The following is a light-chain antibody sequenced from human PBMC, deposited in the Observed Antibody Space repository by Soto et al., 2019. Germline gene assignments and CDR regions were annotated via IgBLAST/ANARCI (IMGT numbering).Light chain of an antibody. CDR2: GAS. CDR1: QNIGNK. V-gene: IGKV3-15*01. CDR3: QEYNYWHPIN. J-gene: IGKJ4*01. Sequence: IVMTQSPGTLSVSPVERAKLSCRASQNIGNKVGWYQQKPGQAPRLLIYGASTRATGIPVRFSGSGSGTEFTLTITSLQSEDSAVYYCQEYNYWHPINCGGGTKRDIK.